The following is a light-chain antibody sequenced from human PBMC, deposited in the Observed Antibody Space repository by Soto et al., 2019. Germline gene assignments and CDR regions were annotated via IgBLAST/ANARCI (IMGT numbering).Light chain of an antibody. CDR2: AVS. CDR1: SSDVGDYNY. V-gene: IGLV2-14*01. J-gene: IGLJ3*02. Sequence: QSALTQPASVSGSPGQSITISCTGTSSDVGDYNYVSWYQQHPGKAPKLMIYAVSNRPSGVSNRFSGSKSGNTASLTISGLQAEDEADYYCSSYTRSSTWVFGGGTKLTVL. CDR3: SSYTRSSTWV.